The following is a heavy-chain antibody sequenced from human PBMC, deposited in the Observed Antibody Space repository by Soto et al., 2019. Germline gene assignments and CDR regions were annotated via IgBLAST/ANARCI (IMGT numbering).Heavy chain of an antibody. CDR3: ARDRPGEVLGDAFDI. Sequence: GGSLRLSCAASGFTFSSYAMHWVRQAPGKGLEWVAFISYDGSNIYYADSVKGRFTISRDNSKNTLYLQMNSLRAEYTAVYYFARDRPGEVLGDAFDIWGQGTMVTVSS. CDR1: GFTFSSYA. D-gene: IGHD3-16*01. V-gene: IGHV3-30-3*01. CDR2: ISYDGSNI. J-gene: IGHJ3*02.